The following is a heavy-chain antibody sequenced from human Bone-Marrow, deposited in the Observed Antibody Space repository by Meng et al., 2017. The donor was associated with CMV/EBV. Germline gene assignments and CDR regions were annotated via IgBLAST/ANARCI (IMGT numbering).Heavy chain of an antibody. CDR3: ARELRRIAAAESGVGGMDV. J-gene: IGHJ6*02. CDR2: INPNSGGT. D-gene: IGHD6-13*01. CDR1: GYTFTGYY. V-gene: IGHV1-2*02. Sequence: ASVKVSCKASGYTFTGYYMHWVRQAPGQGLEWMGWINPNSGGTNYAQKFQGRVTMTRDTSISTAYMELSRLRCDDTAVYYCARELRRIAAAESGVGGMDVWGQGTTVTVSS.